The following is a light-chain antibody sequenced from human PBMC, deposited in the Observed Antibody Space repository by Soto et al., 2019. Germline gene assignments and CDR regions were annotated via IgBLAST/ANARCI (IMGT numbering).Light chain of an antibody. CDR2: AAS. CDR1: EGIRND. V-gene: IGKV1-6*01. CDR3: LQDYNYPRT. J-gene: IGKJ1*01. Sequence: AIQMTQSPSSLSASVGDTVTITCRASEGIRNDLGWYQQRPGKAPKLLIYAASNLQSGVPSRFSGSGSGTDFTLTISSLQPEDFATYYCLQDYNYPRTFGQGTKVEIK.